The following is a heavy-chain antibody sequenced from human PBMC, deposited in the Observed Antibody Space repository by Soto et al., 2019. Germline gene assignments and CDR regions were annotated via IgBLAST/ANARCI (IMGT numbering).Heavy chain of an antibody. V-gene: IGHV1-3*01. Sequence: ASVKVSCKASGYTFTSYAMHWVRQAPGQRLEWMGWINAGNGNTKYSQKFQGRVTITRDTSASTAYMELSSLRSEDTAVYYCARTYYYDSSGYYYFDYWGQGTLVTVSS. CDR2: INAGNGNT. J-gene: IGHJ4*02. CDR3: ARTYYYDSSGYYYFDY. D-gene: IGHD3-22*01. CDR1: GYTFTSYA.